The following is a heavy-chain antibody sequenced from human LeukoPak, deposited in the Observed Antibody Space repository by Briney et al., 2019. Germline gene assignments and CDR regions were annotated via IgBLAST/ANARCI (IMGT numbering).Heavy chain of an antibody. D-gene: IGHD1-14*01. CDR1: GFTFSGHW. J-gene: IGHJ4*02. CDR2: INQGGSDK. Sequence: PGGSLRLSCAASGFTFSGHWMSWVRQAPGKGLEWVDNINQGGSDKYYVDSVKDRFTISRDNANNLLYLQMNSLRGEDTAVYYCTRDRSRAEDDWGQGTLVTVSS. CDR3: TRDRSRAEDD. V-gene: IGHV3-7*01.